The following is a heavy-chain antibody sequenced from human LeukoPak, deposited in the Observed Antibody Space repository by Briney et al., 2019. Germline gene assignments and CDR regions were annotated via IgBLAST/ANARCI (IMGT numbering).Heavy chain of an antibody. J-gene: IGHJ6*03. CDR1: GYSISSGYY. D-gene: IGHD4-23*01. V-gene: IGHV4-38-2*01. CDR2: NYHSGST. CDR3: ARLYYGGITYYYYYMDV. Sequence: SETLSLTCAVSGYSISSGYYWGWIRQPPGKGLEWIGSNYHSGSTYYNPSLKSRVTISVDTSKSQFSLKLSSVTAADTAVYYCARLYYGGITYYYYYMDVWGKGTTVTVSS.